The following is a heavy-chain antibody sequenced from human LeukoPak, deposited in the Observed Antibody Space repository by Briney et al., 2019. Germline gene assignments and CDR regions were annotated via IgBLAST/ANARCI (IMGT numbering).Heavy chain of an antibody. CDR3: VKDRGGSPFYGMDV. CDR2: ISGSGGAGT. CDR1: GFTFSSYA. J-gene: IGHJ6*02. V-gene: IGHV3-23*01. D-gene: IGHD1-26*01. Sequence: GGSLRLSCAGSGFTFSSYAMSWVRQAPGKGLEWVSTISGSGGAGTYYADSVKGRFTVSRDNSRNTLYLPMNSLRAEDTAVYYCVKDRGGSPFYGMDVWGQGTTVSVSS.